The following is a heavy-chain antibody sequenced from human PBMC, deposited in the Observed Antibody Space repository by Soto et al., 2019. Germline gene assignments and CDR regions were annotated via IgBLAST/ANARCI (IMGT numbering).Heavy chain of an antibody. CDR3: ARELPQRQGRNMDV. Sequence: SETLSLTCTVSGGSISSYYWSWIRQPPGKGLEWIGYIYYRGSLYYNPSLKSRVSMSVDTSKNQFSLNLSSVTAADTAVYYCARELPQRQGRNMDVWGQGTTVTVSS. D-gene: IGHD1-1*01. CDR1: GGSISSYY. V-gene: IGHV4-59*12. J-gene: IGHJ6*02. CDR2: IYYRGSL.